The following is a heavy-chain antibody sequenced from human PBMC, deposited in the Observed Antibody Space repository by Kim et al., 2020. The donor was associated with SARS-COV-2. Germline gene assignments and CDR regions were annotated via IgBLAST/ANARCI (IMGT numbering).Heavy chain of an antibody. Sequence: KYSQKYQVRVTITRDTAASTAYMELSSLRSEDTPVDYCARDLVGATALVDYWGQGTLVTVSS. V-gene: IGHV1-3*01. CDR3: ARDLVGATALVDY. D-gene: IGHD1-26*01. J-gene: IGHJ4*02.